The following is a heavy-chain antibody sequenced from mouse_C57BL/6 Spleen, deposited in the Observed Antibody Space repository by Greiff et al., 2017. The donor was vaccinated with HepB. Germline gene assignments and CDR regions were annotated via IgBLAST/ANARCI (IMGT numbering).Heavy chain of an antibody. CDR1: GYTFTDYE. J-gene: IGHJ4*01. CDR2: IDPETGGT. D-gene: IGHD1-1*01. CDR3: TRPDYYGSSYLYAMDY. Sequence: QVQLQQSGAELVRPGDSVTLSCKASGYTFTDYEMHWVKQTPVHGLEWIGAIDPETGGTAYNQKFKGKAILTADKSSSTAYMELRSLTSEDSAVYYCTRPDYYGSSYLYAMDYWGQGTSVTVSS. V-gene: IGHV1-15*01.